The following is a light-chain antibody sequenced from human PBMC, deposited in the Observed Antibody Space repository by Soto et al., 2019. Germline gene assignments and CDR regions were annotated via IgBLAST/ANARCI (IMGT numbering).Light chain of an antibody. J-gene: IGLJ2*01. CDR1: SSDVGGYNF. V-gene: IGLV2-14*03. Sequence: QSALTQPASVSESPGQSITISCTGTSSDVGGYNFVSWYQHHPGKAPKLMIYDVNNRPSGVSNRFSGSKSGNTASLTISGLQAEDEADYYCSSYTSSGTLVFGGGTKVTVL. CDR2: DVN. CDR3: SSYTSSGTLV.